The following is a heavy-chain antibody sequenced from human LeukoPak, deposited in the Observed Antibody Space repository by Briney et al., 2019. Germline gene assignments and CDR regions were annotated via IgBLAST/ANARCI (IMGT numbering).Heavy chain of an antibody. V-gene: IGHV1-2*06. CDR1: GYTFTGYY. D-gene: IGHD3-10*01. Sequence: ASMKVSCKASGYTFTGYYMHWVRQAPGQGLGGMGRINPNSGGTNYAQKFQGRVTMTRDTSISTAYMELSRLRSDDTAVYYCAKGPYYGSGSHPYYFDYWGQGTPVTVSS. J-gene: IGHJ4*02. CDR3: AKGPYYGSGSHPYYFDY. CDR2: INPNSGGT.